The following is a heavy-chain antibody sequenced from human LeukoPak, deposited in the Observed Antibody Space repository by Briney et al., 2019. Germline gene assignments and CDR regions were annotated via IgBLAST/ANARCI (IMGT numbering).Heavy chain of an antibody. CDR1: GLTITNYW. CDR2: INSDGINT. Sequence: GGSLRLSCAASGLTITNYWMHWVRQAPGKGLVWVSRINSDGINTSYADSVKGRFTISRDNAKNTLNLQMNSLRAEDTAVYYCARDLGQYYDTSDNWFDPWGQGTLVTVSS. V-gene: IGHV3-74*01. D-gene: IGHD3-22*01. J-gene: IGHJ5*02. CDR3: ARDLGQYYDTSDNWFDP.